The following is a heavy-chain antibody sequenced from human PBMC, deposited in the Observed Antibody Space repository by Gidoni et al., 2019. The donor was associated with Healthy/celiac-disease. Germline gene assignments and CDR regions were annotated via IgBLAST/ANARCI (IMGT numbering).Heavy chain of an antibody. CDR2: FDPEEGET. Sequence: QVQLVQSGAEVKKPGASVKVSCQVSGYTLTELSMHWLRQAPGQGLEWMGGFDPEEGETIYAKNFQGRVTMTEDTSTDTAYMELSSLRSEDTAVYYCATLHSGSYLFDYWGQGTLVTVSS. CDR3: ATLHSGSYLFDY. CDR1: GYTLTELS. J-gene: IGHJ4*02. V-gene: IGHV1-24*01. D-gene: IGHD1-26*01.